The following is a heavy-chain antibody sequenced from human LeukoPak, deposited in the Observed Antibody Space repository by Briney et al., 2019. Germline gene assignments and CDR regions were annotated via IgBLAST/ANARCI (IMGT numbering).Heavy chain of an antibody. J-gene: IGHJ6*02. Sequence: GRSLRLSCAASGFTFDDYAMHWVRQAPGKGLEWVSGISWNSGSIGYADSVKGRFTISRDNAKNSLYLQMNNLRAEDTALYYCAKGPAANYYYYGMDVWGQGTTVTVSS. CDR1: GFTFDDYA. CDR2: ISWNSGSI. D-gene: IGHD2-2*01. CDR3: AKGPAANYYYYGMDV. V-gene: IGHV3-9*01.